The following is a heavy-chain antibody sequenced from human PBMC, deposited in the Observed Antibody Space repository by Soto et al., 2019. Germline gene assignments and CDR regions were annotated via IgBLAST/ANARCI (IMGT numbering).Heavy chain of an antibody. J-gene: IGHJ6*02. V-gene: IGHV1-69*13. Sequence: ASVKVSCKASGGTFSSYAISWVRQAPGQGLEWMGGIIPIFGTANYAQKFQGRVTITADESTSTAYMELSSLRSEDTAVYYCARGLGITMARGVTGFTPYYYYGMDVWGQGTTVTVSS. CDR1: GGTFSSYA. CDR2: IIPIFGTA. D-gene: IGHD3-10*01. CDR3: ARGLGITMARGVTGFTPYYYYGMDV.